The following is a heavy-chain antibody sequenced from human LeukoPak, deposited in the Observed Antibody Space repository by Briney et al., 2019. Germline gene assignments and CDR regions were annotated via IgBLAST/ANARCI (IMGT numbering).Heavy chain of an antibody. CDR1: GFTFSSYS. J-gene: IGHJ4*02. V-gene: IGHV3-48*01. CDR2: ISSSSSTI. D-gene: IGHD3-22*01. Sequence: GGSLRLSCAASGFTFSSYSMNWVRQAPGKGLEWVSYISSSSSTIYYADSAKGRFTISRDNAKNSLYLQMNGLRAEDTAVYYCARNPPDGYYYDSSGYYPYFDYWGQGTLVTVSS. CDR3: ARNPPDGYYYDSSGYYPYFDY.